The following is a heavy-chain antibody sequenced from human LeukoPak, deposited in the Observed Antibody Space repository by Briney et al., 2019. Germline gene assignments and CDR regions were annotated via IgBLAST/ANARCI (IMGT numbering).Heavy chain of an antibody. J-gene: IGHJ3*02. D-gene: IGHD3-22*01. CDR2: IIPIFGTA. CDR1: GGTFSSYA. CDR3: AKSDRDSSGYYSLDAFDI. V-gene: IGHV1-69*13. Sequence: SVKVSCKASGGTFSSYAISWARQAPGQGLEWMGGIIPIFGTANYAQKFQGRVTITADESTSTAYMELSSLRSEDTAVYYCAKSDRDSSGYYSLDAFDIWGQGTMVTVSS.